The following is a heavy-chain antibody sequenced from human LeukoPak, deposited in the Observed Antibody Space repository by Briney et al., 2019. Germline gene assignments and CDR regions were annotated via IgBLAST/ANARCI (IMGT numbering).Heavy chain of an antibody. Sequence: ASVKVSCKASGYTFTSYAMNWVRQAPGQGLEWMGIINTNYGSTSYAQKFLGRVSLTRDTSTSTVYMELSSLRSEDTAVYYCARGNLEGNWNDLLAPYWGQGTLVTVSS. CDR3: ARGNLEGNWNDLLAPY. J-gene: IGHJ4*02. CDR2: INTNYGST. V-gene: IGHV1-46*01. CDR1: GYTFTSYA. D-gene: IGHD1-20*01.